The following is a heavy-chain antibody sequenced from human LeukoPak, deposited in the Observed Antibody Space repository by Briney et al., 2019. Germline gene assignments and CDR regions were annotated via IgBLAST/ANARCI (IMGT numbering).Heavy chain of an antibody. Sequence: ASVTVSFKASGYTFTSYYMHWVRQAPGQGLEWMGIINPSGGSTSYAQKFQGRVTMTRDMSTSTVYMELSSLRSEDTAVYYCARGRDYYYGSGSYPDYWGQGALVTVSS. CDR3: ARGRDYYYGSGSYPDY. CDR2: INPSGGST. V-gene: IGHV1-46*01. J-gene: IGHJ4*02. D-gene: IGHD3-10*01. CDR1: GYTFTSYY.